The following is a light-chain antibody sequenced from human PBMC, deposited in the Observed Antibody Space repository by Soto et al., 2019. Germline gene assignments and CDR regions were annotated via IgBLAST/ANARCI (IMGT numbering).Light chain of an antibody. CDR3: SSYTTISTYV. V-gene: IGLV2-14*01. Sequence: QSALTQPASVSGSPGQSITISCTGTSSDVGGYNYVSWYQQHPGKASKLMIYDVRNRPSGVSNRFSGSKSVNTASLTISGLQAEDEADYYCSSYTTISTYVFGTGTKLTVL. CDR2: DVR. J-gene: IGLJ1*01. CDR1: SSDVGGYNY.